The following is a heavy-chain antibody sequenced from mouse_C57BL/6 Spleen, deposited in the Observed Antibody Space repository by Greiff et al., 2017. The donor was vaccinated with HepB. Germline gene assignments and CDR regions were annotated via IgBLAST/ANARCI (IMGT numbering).Heavy chain of an antibody. V-gene: IGHV3-8*01. CDR2: ISYSGST. CDR1: GYSITSGY. J-gene: IGHJ1*03. CDR3: ARYYYGSGYFDV. Sequence: EVQLVESGPGLAKPSQTLSLTCSVTGYSITSGYWNWIRKFPGNKLEYMGYISYSGSTYYNPSLKSRISITRDTSKNQYYLQLNSVTTEDTATYYCARYYYGSGYFDVWGTGTTVTVSS. D-gene: IGHD1-1*01.